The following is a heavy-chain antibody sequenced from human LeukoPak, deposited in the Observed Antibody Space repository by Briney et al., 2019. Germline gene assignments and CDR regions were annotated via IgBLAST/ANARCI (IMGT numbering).Heavy chain of an antibody. CDR2: MYYSGST. D-gene: IGHD1-1*01. CDR3: ARGRVSSSTWYSTYYYYLYMDV. CDR1: GGSISSYY. V-gene: IGHV4-59*01. Sequence: SETLSLTCSVSGGSISSYYWSWIRQPPGKGLEWIGYMYYSGSTNYNPSLKSRVTMSVDTSKNQFSLKLRSVTAADTAVYFCARGRVSSSTWYSTYYYYLYMDVWGKGTTVTVSS. J-gene: IGHJ6*03.